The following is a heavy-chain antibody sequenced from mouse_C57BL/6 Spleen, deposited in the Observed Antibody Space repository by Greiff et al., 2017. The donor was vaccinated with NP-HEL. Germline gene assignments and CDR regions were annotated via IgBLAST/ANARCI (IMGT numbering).Heavy chain of an antibody. CDR2: INPGSGGT. D-gene: IGHD4-1*01. CDR1: GYAFTNYL. V-gene: IGHV1-54*01. CDR3: ARKALTGTSYYFDY. J-gene: IGHJ2*01. Sequence: VQLVESGAELVRPGTSVKVSCKASGYAFTNYLIEWVKQRPGQGLEWIGVINPGSGGTNYNEKFKGKATLTADKSSSTAYMQLSSLTSEDSAVYFCARKALTGTSYYFDYWGQGTTLTVSS.